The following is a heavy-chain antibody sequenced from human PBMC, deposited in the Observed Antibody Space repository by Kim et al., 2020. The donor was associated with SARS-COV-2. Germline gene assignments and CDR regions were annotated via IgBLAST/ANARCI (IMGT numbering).Heavy chain of an antibody. D-gene: IGHD6-6*01. CDR2: IYYSGST. Sequence: SETLSLTCTXSGGSISSGGYYWSWIRQHPGKGLEWIGYIYYSGSTYYNPSLKSRVTISVDTSKNQFSLKLSSVTAADTAVYYCARANERQLVNDYWGQGTLVTVSS. V-gene: IGHV4-31*03. CDR3: ARANERQLVNDY. J-gene: IGHJ4*02. CDR1: GGSISSGGYY.